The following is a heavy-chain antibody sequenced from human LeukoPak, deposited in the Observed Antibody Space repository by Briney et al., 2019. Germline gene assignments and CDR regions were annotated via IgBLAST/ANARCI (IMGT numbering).Heavy chain of an antibody. Sequence: SETLSLTCTVSGGSISSSNDYWGWVRQPPGKGLEWIGTIYHIGGTHYNPSLKSRATMSVDTSKNQFSLKLSSVTAGDTAVYYCARQAEAMDVWGQGTTVTVSS. CDR3: ARQAEAMDV. V-gene: IGHV4-39*01. D-gene: IGHD6-19*01. CDR2: IYHIGGT. CDR1: GGSISSSNDY. J-gene: IGHJ6*02.